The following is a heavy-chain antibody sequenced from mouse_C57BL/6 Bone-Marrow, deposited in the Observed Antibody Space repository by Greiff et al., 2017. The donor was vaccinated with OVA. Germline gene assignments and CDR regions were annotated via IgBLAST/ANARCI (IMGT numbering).Heavy chain of an antibody. CDR1: GYSITSGYY. Sequence: LQQSGPGLVKPSQSLSLTCSVTGYSITSGYYWNWIRQFPGNKLEWMGYISYDGSNNYNPSLKNRISITRDTSKNQFFLKLNSVTTEDTATYYCARAGLRRYYFDYWGQGTTLTVSS. CDR3: ARAGLRRYYFDY. CDR2: ISYDGSN. D-gene: IGHD2-4*01. J-gene: IGHJ2*01. V-gene: IGHV3-6*01.